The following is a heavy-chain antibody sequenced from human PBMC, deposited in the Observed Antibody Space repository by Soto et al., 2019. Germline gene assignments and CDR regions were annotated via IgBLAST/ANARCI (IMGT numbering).Heavy chain of an antibody. D-gene: IGHD3-3*02. V-gene: IGHV1-8*01. CDR3: ARYIYGQGFPA. CDR1: GDIFTNFD. J-gene: IGHJ5*02. CDR2: MRASSGDT. Sequence: QVQLVQPGAEVRKPGASVKVSCKASGDIFTNFDFNWVRQATGQGLEWIGWMRASSGDTGHDQKFQGRVRMTRDTSMSTAYMALRTRRAEDPAVYYCARYIYGQGFPAWCPGTLVSVSS.